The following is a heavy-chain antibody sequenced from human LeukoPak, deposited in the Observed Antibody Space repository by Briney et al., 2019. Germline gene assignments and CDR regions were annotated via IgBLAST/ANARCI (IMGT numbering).Heavy chain of an antibody. V-gene: IGHV3-23*01. CDR2: ISGSGSGT. CDR3: ANLVAAAGRGRSWFDP. J-gene: IGHJ5*02. Sequence: GGSLRLSCAASGFTFSSYGMSWVRQAPGKGLEWVSGISGSGSGTYYADSVKGRFTISRDNSKNTLYLQMNSLRAEDTAVYYCANLVAAAGRGRSWFDPWGQGTLVTVSP. CDR1: GFTFSSYG. D-gene: IGHD6-13*01.